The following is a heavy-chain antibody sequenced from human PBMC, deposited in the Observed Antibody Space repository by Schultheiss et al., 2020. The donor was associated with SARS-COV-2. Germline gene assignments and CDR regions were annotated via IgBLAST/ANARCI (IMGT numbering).Heavy chain of an antibody. Sequence: SGPTLVKPTQTLTLTCTFSGFSLSTSGMCVSWIRQPPGKALEWLALIDWDDDKYYSTSLKSRLTISKDTSKSQVVLTMTNMDPVDTATYYCARIPGDFWSGYYYGMDVWGQGTTVTVSS. CDR3: ARIPGDFWSGYYYGMDV. D-gene: IGHD3-3*01. CDR2: IDWDDDK. CDR1: GFSLSTSGMC. J-gene: IGHJ6*02. V-gene: IGHV2-70*01.